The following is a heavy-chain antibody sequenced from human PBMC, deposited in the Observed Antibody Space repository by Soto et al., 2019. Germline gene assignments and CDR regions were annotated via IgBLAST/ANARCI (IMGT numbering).Heavy chain of an antibody. D-gene: IGHD1-7*01. CDR3: AKAEAWNYELIYYYGMDV. J-gene: IGHJ6*02. CDR2: ISGSGGST. Sequence: GGSLRLSCAASGFTFSSYAMSWVRQAPGKGLEWVSAISGSGGSTYYADSVKGRFTISRDNSKNTLYLQMNSLRAEDTAVYYCAKAEAWNYELIYYYGMDVWGQGTTVTVSS. V-gene: IGHV3-23*01. CDR1: GFTFSSYA.